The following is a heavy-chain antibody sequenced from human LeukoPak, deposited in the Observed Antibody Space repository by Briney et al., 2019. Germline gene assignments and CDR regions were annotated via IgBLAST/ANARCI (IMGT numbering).Heavy chain of an antibody. V-gene: IGHV3-21*01. J-gene: IGHJ4*02. Sequence: GGSLRLSCAASGFTFSSYTMNWVRQAPGKGLEWVSSITTSSRYIYYADSIKGRFTISRDNAKNSLYLQIHSLRAEDTAVYYCARDPLAFGGVIARDYFDYWGQGTLVTVSS. D-gene: IGHD3-16*02. CDR1: GFTFSSYT. CDR2: ITTSSRYI. CDR3: ARDPLAFGGVIARDYFDY.